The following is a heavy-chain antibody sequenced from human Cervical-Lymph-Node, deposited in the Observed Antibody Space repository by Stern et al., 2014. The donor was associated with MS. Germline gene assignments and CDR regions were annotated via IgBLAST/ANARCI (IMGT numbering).Heavy chain of an antibody. D-gene: IGHD2-15*01. J-gene: IGHJ4*02. Sequence: QVQLVQSGAEVKKPGSSVKVSCKASGGTFSSYAISWVRQAPGQGLEWMGRIIPILGIANYAQKFQGRVTITADKSTSTAYMELSSLRSEDTAVYYCARELVVNRRDYYFDYWGQGTLVTVSS. CDR2: IIPILGIA. CDR1: GGTFSSYA. CDR3: ARELVVNRRDYYFDY. V-gene: IGHV1-69*04.